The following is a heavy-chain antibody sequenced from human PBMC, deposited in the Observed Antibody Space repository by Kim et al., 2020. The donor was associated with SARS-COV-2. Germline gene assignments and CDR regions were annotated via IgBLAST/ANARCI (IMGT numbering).Heavy chain of an antibody. Sequence: ASVKVSCKASGYTFTSYTISWVRQAPGQGLEWMGWISGYDGNTNHAQKFQGRATMTTDTSTSTAYMELRSLRSDDTAVYYCARMVRGVIPYYYDMDVWGQGTTVTVSS. CDR3: ARMVRGVIPYYYDMDV. D-gene: IGHD3-10*01. CDR1: GYTFTSYT. J-gene: IGHJ6*02. V-gene: IGHV1-18*04. CDR2: ISGYDGNT.